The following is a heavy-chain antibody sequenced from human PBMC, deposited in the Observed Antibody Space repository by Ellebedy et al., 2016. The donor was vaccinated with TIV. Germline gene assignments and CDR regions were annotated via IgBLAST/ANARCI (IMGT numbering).Heavy chain of an antibody. Sequence: RGSLRLSXAASGFTFSTYWMHWVRQAPGKGLVWVSRISSDGTTTIYADSVKGRFTISRDNVKNTLFLQMDGLRDEDTAVYYCARGGSGWSDWGQGTLVTVSS. CDR3: ARGGSGWSD. D-gene: IGHD6-19*01. J-gene: IGHJ4*02. V-gene: IGHV3-74*01. CDR1: GFTFSTYW. CDR2: ISSDGTTT.